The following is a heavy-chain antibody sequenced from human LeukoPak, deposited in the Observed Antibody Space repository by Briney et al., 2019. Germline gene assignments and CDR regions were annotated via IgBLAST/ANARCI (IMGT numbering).Heavy chain of an antibody. V-gene: IGHV4-39*01. CDR3: ARQWDSGYCSSTSCYLPAFDL. CDR2: IYYSGNP. CDR1: GGSISSSGHY. J-gene: IGHJ3*01. D-gene: IGHD2-2*03. Sequence: SETLSLTCTVSGGSISSSGHYWGWIRRPPGKGLQWIGSIYYSGNPYYNPSLKSRVTISVDTSKNQFSLKLSSVTAADTAVFYCARQWDSGYCSSTSCYLPAFDLWGQGTMVTVSS.